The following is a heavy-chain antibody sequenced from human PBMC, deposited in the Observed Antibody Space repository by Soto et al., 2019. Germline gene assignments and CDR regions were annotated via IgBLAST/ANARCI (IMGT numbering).Heavy chain of an antibody. D-gene: IGHD3-22*01. V-gene: IGHV3-33*01. CDR1: GFTFSSYG. CDR2: IWYDGSNK. CDR3: ARDKGYYDSSGLDY. J-gene: IGHJ4*02. Sequence: QVQLVESGGGVVQPGRSLRLSCAASGFTFSSYGMHWVRQAPGKGLEWVAVIWYDGSNKYYADSVKGRFTISRDNSKNPLYLQMNSLRAEDTAVYYCARDKGYYDSSGLDYWGQGTLVTVSS.